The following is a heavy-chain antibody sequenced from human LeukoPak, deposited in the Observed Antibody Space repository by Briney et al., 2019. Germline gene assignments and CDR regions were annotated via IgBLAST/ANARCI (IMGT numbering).Heavy chain of an antibody. CDR3: ARDPGYYYGSGSYSDY. CDR2: IFSGGST. J-gene: IGHJ4*02. D-gene: IGHD3-10*01. V-gene: IGHV3-53*01. Sequence: GGSLRLSCAASGFTVSNNYMTWVRQAPGKGLEWVSVIFSGGSTYYADSVKGRFTISRDNSKNTLYLQMNSLRAEDTAVYYCARDPGYYYGSGSYSDYWGQGALVTVSS. CDR1: GFTVSNNY.